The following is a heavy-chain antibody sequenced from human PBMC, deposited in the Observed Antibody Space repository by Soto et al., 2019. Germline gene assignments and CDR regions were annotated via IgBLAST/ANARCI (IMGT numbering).Heavy chain of an antibody. Sequence: PGGSLRLSCAASGFTFSSYDMHWVRQATGKGLEWVSAIGTAGDPYYPGSVKGRFTVSRENAKNSLYLQMNSLRAGDTAVYYCARAAAAGRIDYWGQGTLVTVPS. CDR3: ARAAAAGRIDY. J-gene: IGHJ4*02. V-gene: IGHV3-13*05. CDR1: GFTFSSYD. D-gene: IGHD6-13*01. CDR2: IGTAGDP.